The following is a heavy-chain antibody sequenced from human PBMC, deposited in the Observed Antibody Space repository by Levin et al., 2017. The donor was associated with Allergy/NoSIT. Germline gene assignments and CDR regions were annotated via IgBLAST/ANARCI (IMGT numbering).Heavy chain of an antibody. D-gene: IGHD3-22*01. J-gene: IGHJ3*02. V-gene: IGHV3-15*01. CDR3: TTPLTMIVVVSDAFDS. CDR2: IKSKTDGGTT. Sequence: GESLKISCAASGFTFSNAWMSWVRQAPGKGLEWVGRIKSKTDGGTTDYAAPVKGRFTISRDDSKNTLYLQMNSLKTEDTAVYYCTTPLTMIVVVSDAFDSWGQGTMVTVSS. CDR1: GFTFSNAW.